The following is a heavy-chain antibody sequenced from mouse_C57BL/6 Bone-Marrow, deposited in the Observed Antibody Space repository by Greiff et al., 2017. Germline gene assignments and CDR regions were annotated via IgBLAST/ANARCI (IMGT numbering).Heavy chain of an antibody. Sequence: QVKLQQPGAELVKPGASVKMSCKASGYTFTSYGITWVKQRPGQGLEWIGDIFPTSGRTYYSEKFKSKAILTVDTTANTAYMQLSSLTSEDSSVFDCARSGPLGRSFDDWGQGTTLTVSS. CDR3: ARSGPLGRSFDD. CDR1: GYTFTSYG. D-gene: IGHD4-1*01. CDR2: IFPTSGRT. V-gene: IGHV1-55*01. J-gene: IGHJ2*01.